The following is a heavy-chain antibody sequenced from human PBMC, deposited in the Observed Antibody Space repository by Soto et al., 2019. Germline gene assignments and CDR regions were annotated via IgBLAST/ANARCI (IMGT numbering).Heavy chain of an antibody. D-gene: IGHD6-13*01. CDR1: GGSISSSSYY. Sequence: PSETLSLTCTVSGGSISSSSYYWGWIRQPPGKGLEWIGSIYYSGSTYYNPSLKSRLTISRDNAKKSLYLQMDSLRAEDTAMYYCAKYMGYSTNWDDAFDIWGQGTMVTVSS. CDR3: AKYMGYSTNWDDAFDI. J-gene: IGHJ3*02. CDR2: IYYSGST. V-gene: IGHV4-39*01.